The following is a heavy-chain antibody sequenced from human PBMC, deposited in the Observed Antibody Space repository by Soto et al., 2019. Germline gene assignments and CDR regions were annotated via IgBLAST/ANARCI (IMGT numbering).Heavy chain of an antibody. CDR2: IKQDGSEK. J-gene: IGHJ4*02. CDR3: ARVYYDFWSGYFDY. V-gene: IGHV3-7*01. CDR1: GFTFSSYW. D-gene: IGHD3-3*01. Sequence: EVQLVESGGGLVQPGGSLRLSCAAYGFTFSSYWMSWVRQAPGKGLEWVANIKQDGSEKYYVDSVKGRFTISRDNAKNSRYLQMNSLRAEDTAVYYCARVYYDFWSGYFDYWGQGTLVTVSS.